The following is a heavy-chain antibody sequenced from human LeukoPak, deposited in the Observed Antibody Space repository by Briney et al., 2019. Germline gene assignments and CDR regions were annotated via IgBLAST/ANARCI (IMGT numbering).Heavy chain of an antibody. CDR2: VNESGGT. CDR1: IDSFSNYH. V-gene: IGHV4-34*01. D-gene: IGHD3-9*01. CDR3: ARHLSKLRYFDWQNWFDP. Sequence: SETLSLTCAVYIDSFSNYHWNWIRQTPAKGMEWIGEVNESGGTNISPSLRSRVILSVDTSKNQFSLKLSSVTAADTAVYYCARHLSKLRYFDWQNWFDPWGQGTLVTVSS. J-gene: IGHJ5*02.